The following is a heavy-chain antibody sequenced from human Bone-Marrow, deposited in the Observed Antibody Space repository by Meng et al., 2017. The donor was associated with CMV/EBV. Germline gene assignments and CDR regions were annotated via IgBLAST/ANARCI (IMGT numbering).Heavy chain of an antibody. D-gene: IGHD1-7*01. Sequence: SETLSLTCTVSGYSISSGYYWGWIRQPPGKGLEWIGSIYHSGSTYYNPSLKSRVTISVDTSKNQFSLKLSSVTAADTAVYYCAREGTPFHYYYYGMDVWGQGTTVTVSS. CDR2: IYHSGST. V-gene: IGHV4-38-2*02. CDR3: AREGTPFHYYYYGMDV. J-gene: IGHJ6*02. CDR1: GYSISSGYY.